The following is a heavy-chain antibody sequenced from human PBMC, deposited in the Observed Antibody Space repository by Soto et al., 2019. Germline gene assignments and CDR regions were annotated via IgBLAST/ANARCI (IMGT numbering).Heavy chain of an antibody. V-gene: IGHV3-21*01. J-gene: IGHJ5*02. CDR1: GFTFSRYS. D-gene: IGHD2-15*01. Sequence: EVQLVESGGGLVKPGGSLRLSCAASGFTFSRYSMNWVRQAPGKGLEWVSSISSSSSYIYYADSVKGRFTISRDNAKNSLYLQMNSLRAEDTAVYYCARAPKLGYCSGGSCHAPLRFDPWGQGTLVTVSS. CDR3: ARAPKLGYCSGGSCHAPLRFDP. CDR2: ISSSSSYI.